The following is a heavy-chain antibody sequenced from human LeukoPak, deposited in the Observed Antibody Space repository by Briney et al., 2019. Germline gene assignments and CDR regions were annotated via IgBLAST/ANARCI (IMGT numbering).Heavy chain of an antibody. CDR1: GFIVSSNY. CDR2: IYSGGST. Sequence: QPGGSLRLSCAAPGFIVSSNYMSCVRQAPGKGLEWVSVIYSGGSTYYTDSVKDRFTISRDNSKNTLYLQMNSLRTEDTAVYFCARYDGSGTKKGYFDQWGQGTLVTVSS. CDR3: ARYDGSGTKKGYFDQ. D-gene: IGHD3-10*01. V-gene: IGHV3-66*01. J-gene: IGHJ4*02.